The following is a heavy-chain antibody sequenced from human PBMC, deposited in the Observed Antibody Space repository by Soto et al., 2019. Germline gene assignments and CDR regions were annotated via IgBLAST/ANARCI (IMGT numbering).Heavy chain of an antibody. J-gene: IGHJ5*02. CDR1: GYTFSNYG. CDR3: ARVVPGAEDWFGP. V-gene: IGHV1-18*01. D-gene: IGHD2-2*01. CDR2: ISLYSDGT. Sequence: QVQLVQSGGEVKRPGASVKVSCKTSGYTFSNYGITWVRQAPGQPLEWLGWISLYSDGTNYAQKFQGRASMTTDTSPTTAYMELTSLRSDDTAVYYCARVVPGAEDWFGPWGQGTLVTVSS.